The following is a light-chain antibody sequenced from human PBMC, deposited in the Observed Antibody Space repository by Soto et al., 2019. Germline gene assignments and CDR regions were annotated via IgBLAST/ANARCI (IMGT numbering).Light chain of an antibody. CDR3: QQYGSSPGT. CDR1: QSVSSY. J-gene: IGKJ1*01. V-gene: IGKV3-20*01. CDR2: GAS. Sequence: EIVLTQSPGTPSLSPGERATLSCRASQSVSSYLAWYQQKPGQAPRLLIYGASSRATGIPDRFSGSGSGTDGTLTISRLETEDFAVYYCQQYGSSPGTFGQGTKVDIK.